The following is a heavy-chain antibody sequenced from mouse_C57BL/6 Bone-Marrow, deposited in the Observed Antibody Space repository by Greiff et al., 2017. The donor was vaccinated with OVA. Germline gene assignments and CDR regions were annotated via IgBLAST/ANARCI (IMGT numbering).Heavy chain of an antibody. CDR2: IWSGGST. J-gene: IGHJ4*01. D-gene: IGHD2-5*01. Sequence: QVQLKESGPGLVQPSQSLSITCTVSGFSLPSYGVHWVRQSPGTGLEWLGVIWSGGSTDYNAAFISRLSISKDTSKSQVFFNMNSLQADDTAIYYCARNLGYSNYVGYAMDYWGQGASVTVSS. V-gene: IGHV2-2*01. CDR1: GFSLPSYG. CDR3: ARNLGYSNYVGYAMDY.